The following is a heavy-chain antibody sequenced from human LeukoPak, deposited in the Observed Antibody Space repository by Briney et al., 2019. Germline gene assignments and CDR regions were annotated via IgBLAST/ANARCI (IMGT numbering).Heavy chain of an antibody. V-gene: IGHV3-23*01. J-gene: IGHJ4*02. CDR2: IIGSGGST. CDR1: GFTFNSYA. CDR3: AKDQCTSTSCYKGDY. D-gene: IGHD2-2*02. Sequence: PGGSLRLSCAASGFTFNSYAMTWVRQAPGKGLEWVSAIIGSGGSTYYADSVKGRFTISRDNSKNTLYLQMDSLRAEDTAVYYCAKDQCTSTSCYKGDYWGQGTLVTVSS.